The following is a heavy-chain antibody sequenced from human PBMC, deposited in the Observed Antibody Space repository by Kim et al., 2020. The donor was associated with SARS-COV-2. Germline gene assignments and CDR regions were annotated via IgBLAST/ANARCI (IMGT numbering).Heavy chain of an antibody. J-gene: IGHJ3*02. V-gene: IGHV3-74*01. CDR1: GFTFSSYW. CDR2: INSDGSST. CDR3: ARVNTSEWDDAFDI. Sequence: GGSLRLSCAASGFTFSSYWMHWVRQAPGKGLVWVSRINSDGSSTSYADSVKGRFTISRDNAKNTLYLQMNSLRAEDTAVYYCARVNTSEWDDAFDIWGQGTMVTVSS. D-gene: IGHD1-26*01.